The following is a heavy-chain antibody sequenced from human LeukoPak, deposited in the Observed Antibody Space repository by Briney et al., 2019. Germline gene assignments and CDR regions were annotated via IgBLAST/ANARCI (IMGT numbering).Heavy chain of an antibody. D-gene: IGHD4-23*01. CDR2: INPNSGGT. J-gene: IGHJ4*02. CDR3: ATELRWKDH. CDR1: GYTFTGYY. V-gene: IGHV1-2*04. Sequence: HEASVKVSCKASGYTFTGYYMHWVRQAPGQGLEWMGWINPNSGGTNYAQKFQGWVTMTRDTSISTAYMELSSLTSEDTAVYYCATELRWKDHWGQGTLVTVSS.